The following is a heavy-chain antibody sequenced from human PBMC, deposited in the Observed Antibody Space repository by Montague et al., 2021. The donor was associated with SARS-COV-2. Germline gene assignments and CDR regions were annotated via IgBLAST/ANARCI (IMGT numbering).Heavy chain of an antibody. V-gene: IGHV4-31*03. CDR1: GGSINSGGYY. Sequence: TLSLTCTVSGGSINSGGYYWSWIRQHPGKGLEWIGYIYYRGSTYYXXXVESRLTISVDTSKNQFSLKLSSVTAADTAVYYCARVHFVSSGWYPDAFDIWGQGTMVTVSS. J-gene: IGHJ3*02. CDR3: ARVHFVSSGWYPDAFDI. CDR2: IYYRGST. D-gene: IGHD6-19*01.